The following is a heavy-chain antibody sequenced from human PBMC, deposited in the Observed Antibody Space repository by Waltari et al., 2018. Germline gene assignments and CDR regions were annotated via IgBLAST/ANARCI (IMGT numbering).Heavy chain of an antibody. Sequence: EVQLVESGGGLVQPGGSLRLSCAASGFTFSSYEMHWVRQAPGQGLGWVSYISSSGSTIYYADSVKGRFTISRDNAKNSLYLQMNSLRAEDTAVYYCARGGETYYYGSGSPYDYFDYWGQGTLVTVSS. CDR1: GFTFSSYE. CDR2: ISSSGSTI. J-gene: IGHJ4*02. D-gene: IGHD3-10*01. CDR3: ARGGETYYYGSGSPYDYFDY. V-gene: IGHV3-48*03.